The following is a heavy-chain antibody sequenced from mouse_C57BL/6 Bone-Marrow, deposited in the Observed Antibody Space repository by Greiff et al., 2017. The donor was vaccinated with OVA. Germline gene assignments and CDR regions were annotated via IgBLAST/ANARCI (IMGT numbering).Heavy chain of an antibody. V-gene: IGHV1-80*01. CDR1: GYTFTGYW. Sequence: VQLQQSGAELMKPGASVKLSCKATGYTFTGYWIEWVKQRPGHGLEWIGQIYPGDGDTNYNGKFKGKATLTADKSSSTAYMQLSSLTSEDSAVYFCARSYHYFDYWGQGTTLTVSS. CDR2: IYPGDGDT. CDR3: ARSYHYFDY. D-gene: IGHD2-10*01. J-gene: IGHJ2*01.